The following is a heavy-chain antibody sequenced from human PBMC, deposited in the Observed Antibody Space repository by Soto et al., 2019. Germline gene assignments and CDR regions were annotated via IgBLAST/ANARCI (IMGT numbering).Heavy chain of an antibody. CDR3: AKAGYYDSSGSNDY. CDR1: GFTFSSYG. D-gene: IGHD3-22*01. V-gene: IGHV3-30*18. Sequence: VQLLESGGGLVQPGGSLRLSCAASGFTFSSYGMHWVRQAPGKGLEWVAVISYDGSNKYYADSVKGRFTISRDNSKNTLYLQMNSLRAEDTAVYYCAKAGYYDSSGSNDYWGQGTLVTVSS. CDR2: ISYDGSNK. J-gene: IGHJ4*02.